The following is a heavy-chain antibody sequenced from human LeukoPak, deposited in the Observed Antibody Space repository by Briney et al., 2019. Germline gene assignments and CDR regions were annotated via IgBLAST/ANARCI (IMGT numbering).Heavy chain of an antibody. CDR1: GGSFSGYY. J-gene: IGHJ5*02. Sequence: SETLSLTCAVYGGSFSGYYWSWIRQPPGKGLEWIGEINHSGSTNYNPSLESRVTISVDTSKNQFSLKLSSVTAADTAVYYCARGGPRVGVTPNWFDPWGQGTLVTVSS. CDR2: INHSGST. CDR3: ARGGPRVGVTPNWFDP. V-gene: IGHV4-34*01. D-gene: IGHD1-26*01.